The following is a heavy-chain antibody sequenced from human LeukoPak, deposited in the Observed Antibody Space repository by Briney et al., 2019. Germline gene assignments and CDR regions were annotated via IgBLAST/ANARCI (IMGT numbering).Heavy chain of an antibody. D-gene: IGHD3-16*01. CDR3: ARAGEEFGPGGRSQWYWFDP. CDR2: INPSGGST. Sequence: ASVKVSCKASGYTFTSYYLYWVRQAPGQGLEWMGIINPSGGSTNYAQKFQGRVTMTRDTSTSTVYMELSSLRSEDTAVYYCARAGEEFGPGGRSQWYWFDPWGQGTLVTVSS. J-gene: IGHJ5*02. CDR1: GYTFTSYY. V-gene: IGHV1-46*01.